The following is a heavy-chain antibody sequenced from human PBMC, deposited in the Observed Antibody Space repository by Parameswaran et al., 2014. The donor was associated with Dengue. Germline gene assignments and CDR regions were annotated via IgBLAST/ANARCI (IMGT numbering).Heavy chain of an antibody. D-gene: IGHD2-15*01. V-gene: IGHV3-21*01. Sequence: VRQMPGKGLEWVSSISSSSSYIYYADSVKGRFTISRDNAKNSLYLQMNSLRAEDTAVYYCARWVRGVDYWGQGTLVTVSS. CDR2: ISSSSSYI. CDR3: ARWVRGVDY. J-gene: IGHJ4*02.